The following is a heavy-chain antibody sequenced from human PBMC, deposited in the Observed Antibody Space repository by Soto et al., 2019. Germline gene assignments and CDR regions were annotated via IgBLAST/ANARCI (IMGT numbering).Heavy chain of an antibody. CDR2: IYYSGST. J-gene: IGHJ6*02. Sequence: PSETLSLTCTVSGGSISSGGYYWSWIRQHPGKGLEWIGYIYYSGSTYYNPSLKSRVTISVDTSKNQFSLKLSSVTAADTAVYYCARGGYSVLRFLEWDLEGMDVWGQGTTVTVSS. CDR3: ARGGYSVLRFLEWDLEGMDV. D-gene: IGHD3-3*01. CDR1: GGSISSGGYY. V-gene: IGHV4-31*03.